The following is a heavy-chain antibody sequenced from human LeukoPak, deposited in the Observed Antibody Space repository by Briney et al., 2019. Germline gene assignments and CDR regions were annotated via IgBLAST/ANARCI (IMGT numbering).Heavy chain of an antibody. CDR2: ISPSGAST. CDR1: GYTFTNYY. J-gene: IGHJ3*02. V-gene: IGHV1-46*01. Sequence: ASVKVSCKASGYTFTNYYMHWVRQAPGQGLEWMGMISPSGASTSYAQKFQGRVTMTRDVSTSTVYMELSSLRSEDTAVCYCARHTTGYNSPQDSFNIWGQGTMVTVSS. D-gene: IGHD1-1*01. CDR3: ARHTTGYNSPQDSFNI.